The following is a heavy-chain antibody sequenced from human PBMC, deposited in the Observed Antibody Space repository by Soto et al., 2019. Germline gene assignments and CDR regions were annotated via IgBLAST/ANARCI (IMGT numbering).Heavy chain of an antibody. J-gene: IGHJ6*02. CDR1: GGSISSGGYY. D-gene: IGHD6-13*01. CDR2: IYYSGST. Sequence: SETLSLTCTVSGGSISSGGYYWSWIRQHPGKGLEWIGYIYYSGSTYYNPSLKSRVTISVDTSKNQFSLKLSSVTAADTAVYYCARGRETAARYYYYGMDVWGQGTTVTV. V-gene: IGHV4-31*03. CDR3: ARGRETAARYYYYGMDV.